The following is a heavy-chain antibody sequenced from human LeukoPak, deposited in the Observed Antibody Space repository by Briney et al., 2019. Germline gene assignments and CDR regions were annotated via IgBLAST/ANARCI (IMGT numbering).Heavy chain of an antibody. CDR2: IRSKANSYAT. CDR1: GFTFSGSA. J-gene: IGHJ6*03. CDR3: TRNAVVVPAARFDYYYYYMDV. V-gene: IGHV3-73*01. D-gene: IGHD2-2*01. Sequence: GGPLKLSCAASGFTFSGSAMHWVRQASGKGLEWVGRIRSKANSYATAYAASVKGRFTISRDDSKNTAYLQMNSLKTEDTAVYYCTRNAVVVPAARFDYYYYYMDVWGKGTTVTVSS.